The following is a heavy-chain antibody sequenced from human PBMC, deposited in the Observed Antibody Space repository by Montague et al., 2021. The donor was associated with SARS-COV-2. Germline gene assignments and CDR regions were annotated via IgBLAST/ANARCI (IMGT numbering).Heavy chain of an antibody. D-gene: IGHD1-26*01. Sequence: CAISGDRVSRNSAAWNWIRQSPSRGLEWLGRTYYRSKCYNDYAVSVKSRITINPDTSKNQISLQLNSVTPGDTAVYYCARTSASSDYWGQGTLVTVSS. CDR3: ARTSASSDY. CDR1: GDRVSRNSAA. CDR2: TYYRSKCYN. J-gene: IGHJ4*02. V-gene: IGHV6-1*01.